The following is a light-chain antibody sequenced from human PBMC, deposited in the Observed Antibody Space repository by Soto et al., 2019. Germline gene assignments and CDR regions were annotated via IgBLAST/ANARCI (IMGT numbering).Light chain of an antibody. CDR2: AAS. Sequence: IQMTQSPSSLSASTGDRVTITCRASQGISSYLAWYQQKPGKAPKLLTYAASTLHYGVPSRFSGSGSGTDFTLTISRLEPEDFAVYYCQQYGSSPITFGQGTRLEIK. CDR1: QGISSY. J-gene: IGKJ5*01. CDR3: QQYGSSPIT. V-gene: IGKV1-8*01.